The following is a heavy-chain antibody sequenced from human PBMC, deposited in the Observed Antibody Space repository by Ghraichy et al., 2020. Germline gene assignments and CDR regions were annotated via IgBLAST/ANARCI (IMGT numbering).Heavy chain of an antibody. CDR2: INYSGST. J-gene: IGHJ6*02. V-gene: IGHV4-34*01. Sequence: SETLSLTCGVYGGSFKGYYWTWIRQPPGRGPEWIGEINYSGSTNYNPSLKSRVTISVDMSKVQFSLKVSSVTAADTAVYYCARGGMGYCRTSTCNYGMDAWGQGTAVIVSS. D-gene: IGHD2-2*01. CDR1: GGSFKGYY. CDR3: ARGGMGYCRTSTCNYGMDA.